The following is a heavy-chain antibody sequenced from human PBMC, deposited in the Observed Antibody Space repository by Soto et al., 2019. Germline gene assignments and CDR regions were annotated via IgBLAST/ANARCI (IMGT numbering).Heavy chain of an antibody. J-gene: IGHJ4*02. CDR3: ARDRGISGADHTPYFDY. V-gene: IGHV4-30-4*01. Sequence: PSETLSLTCSVSGASIYNVGYFWSWIRQSPGKGLEWIGHIHNSGSPYNNPSLKSRVTISADTSMNQFSLALTSVTAADTAKYYCARDRGISGADHTPYFDYWGQGTLVTVSS. D-gene: IGHD6-13*01. CDR2: IHNSGSP. CDR1: GASIYNVGYF.